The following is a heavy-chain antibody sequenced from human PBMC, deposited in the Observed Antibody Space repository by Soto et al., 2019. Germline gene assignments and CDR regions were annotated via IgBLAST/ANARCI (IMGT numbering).Heavy chain of an antibody. V-gene: IGHV3-23*01. Sequence: EVQLLESGGGLVQPGGSLRLSCATSGLVFSTYAMSWVRQAPGKGPEWVSGISASGGRAFYADSVKGRFTISRDNSKNMLFLDMNSLRSEDTAVYYCARRITMIRELLQTPGGLDVWGQGTTVIVSS. J-gene: IGHJ6*02. CDR2: ISASGGRA. CDR3: ARRITMIRELLQTPGGLDV. CDR1: GLVFSTYA. D-gene: IGHD3-22*01.